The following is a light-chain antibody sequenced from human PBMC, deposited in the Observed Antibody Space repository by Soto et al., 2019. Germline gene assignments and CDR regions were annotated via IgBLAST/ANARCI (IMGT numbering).Light chain of an antibody. CDR3: QQFGRSPL. V-gene: IGKV3-20*01. J-gene: IGKJ5*01. CDR2: ATS. CDR1: ESIISDY. Sequence: ELVLTQSPGTLSLSPGETATLACRASESIISDYSAWYQHKPGQSPRLLIYATSKRATGIPDRFSGIGSETDFTLTISRLEPEDFALYYRQQFGRSPLFGQGTRLEIK.